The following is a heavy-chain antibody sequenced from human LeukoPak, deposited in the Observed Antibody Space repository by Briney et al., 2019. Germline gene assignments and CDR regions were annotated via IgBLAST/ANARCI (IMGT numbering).Heavy chain of an antibody. CDR2: IYYSGST. CDR1: GGSISSSSYY. Sequence: SETLSLTCTVFGGSISSSSYYWGWIRQPPGKGLEWIGSIYYSGSTYYNPSLKSRVTISVDTSKNQFSLKLSSVTAADTAVYYCARATGEYYYDSFDYYAYWGQGTLVTVSS. CDR3: ARATGEYYYDSFDYYAY. J-gene: IGHJ4*02. D-gene: IGHD3-22*01. V-gene: IGHV4-39*07.